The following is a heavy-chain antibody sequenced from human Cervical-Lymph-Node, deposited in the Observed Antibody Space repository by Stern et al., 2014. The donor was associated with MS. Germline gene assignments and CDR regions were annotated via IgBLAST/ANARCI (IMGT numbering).Heavy chain of an antibody. CDR1: GFTVSSKY. CDR3: ARDEPPYGDATWYYYGMDV. Sequence: EVQLVESGGGLVQPGGSLRLSCAVSGFTVSSKYMSWVRQAPGKGLEWVSLISDAGDRYYADSVKGRFTISRDNSKNTLYLQMNTLRAEDTAVYYCARDEPPYGDATWYYYGMDVWGQGTTVTVSS. J-gene: IGHJ6*02. V-gene: IGHV3-66*01. CDR2: ISDAGDR. D-gene: IGHD4-17*01.